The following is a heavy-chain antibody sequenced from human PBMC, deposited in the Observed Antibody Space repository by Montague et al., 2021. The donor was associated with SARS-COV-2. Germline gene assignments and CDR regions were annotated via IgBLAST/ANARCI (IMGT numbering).Heavy chain of an antibody. J-gene: IGHJ4*02. CDR1: GASVSSSSYY. CDR2: MCYSGSN. D-gene: IGHD5-24*01. Sequence: SETLSLTCTVSGASVSSSSYYWGWIRQPQGKGREWIGSMCYSGSNNYSPSMKSRVTTSTDKNKNQFSLKLTSATDADTADYYCATQVAMATITWYYFDYLGPGILVTGSS. CDR3: ATQVAMATITWYYFDY. V-gene: IGHV4-39*07.